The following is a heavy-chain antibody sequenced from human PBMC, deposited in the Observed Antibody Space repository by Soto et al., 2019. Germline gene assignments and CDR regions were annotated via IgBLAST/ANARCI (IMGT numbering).Heavy chain of an antibody. CDR3: ARESDGYEPQYYYYMDV. D-gene: IGHD5-12*01. J-gene: IGHJ6*03. V-gene: IGHV3-7*01. CDR1: GVTLSSYG. CDR2: IKQDGSEK. Sequence: AGSIRLSCAASGVTLSSYGMSWFSQAPGKGLEWVANIKQDGSEKYYVDSVKGRFTISRDNAKNSLYLQMNSLRAEDTAVYYCARESDGYEPQYYYYMDVWGKGTTVTISS.